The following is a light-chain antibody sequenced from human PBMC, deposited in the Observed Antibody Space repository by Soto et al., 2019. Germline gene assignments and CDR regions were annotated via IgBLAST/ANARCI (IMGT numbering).Light chain of an antibody. V-gene: IGKV4-1*01. CDR2: WAS. J-gene: IGKJ3*01. CDR3: QQYYSTPPT. Sequence: DIVMTQSPDSLPVFLRERATINCKSSQSVLYSSNTKNYLAWYQQKPGQPPKLLIYWASTRESGVPDRFSGSGSGRDFTLTISSLQAEDVAVYYCQQYYSTPPTFGPGTKVDIK. CDR1: QSVLYSSNTKNY.